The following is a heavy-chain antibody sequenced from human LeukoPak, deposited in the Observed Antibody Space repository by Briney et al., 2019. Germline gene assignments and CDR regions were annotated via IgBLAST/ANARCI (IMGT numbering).Heavy chain of an antibody. V-gene: IGHV4-39*01. CDR3: ARGESSGWPFDY. J-gene: IGHJ4*02. Sequence: PSETLSLTCTVSGGSISSSSYYWGWIRQPPGKGLEWIGSIYYSGSTYYNPSLKSRVTISVDTSKNQFSLKLSSVTAADTAVYYCARGESSGWPFDYWGQGTLVTVSS. CDR2: IYYSGST. D-gene: IGHD6-19*01. CDR1: GGSISSSSYY.